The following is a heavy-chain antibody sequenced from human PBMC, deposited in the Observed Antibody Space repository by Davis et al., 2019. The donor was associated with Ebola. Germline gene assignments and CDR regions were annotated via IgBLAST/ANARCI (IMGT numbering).Heavy chain of an antibody. CDR2: ISSSSSYI. CDR3: ARDYRYSSSRDRYYYYGMDV. J-gene: IGHJ6*02. Sequence: PGGSLRLSCAASGFTFSSYSMNWVRQAPGKGLEWVSSISSSSSYIYYADSVKGRFTISRDNAKNSLYLQMNSLRAEDTAVYYCARDYRYSSSRDRYYYYGMDVWGQGTTVTVSS. D-gene: IGHD6-6*01. V-gene: IGHV3-21*01. CDR1: GFTFSSYS.